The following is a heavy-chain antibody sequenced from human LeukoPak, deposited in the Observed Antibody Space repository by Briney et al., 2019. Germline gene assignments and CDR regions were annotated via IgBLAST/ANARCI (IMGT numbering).Heavy chain of an antibody. Sequence: GGSLRLSCAASGFTVSLSYMSWVRQAPGRGLEWVSMIHSAGSTYYADSVRGRFTISRDNSKATLFLQMNSLEADDTAVYFCARVIRSGNYYFDYWGQGTLVTVSS. J-gene: IGHJ4*02. CDR1: GFTVSLSY. CDR3: ARVIRSGNYYFDY. CDR2: IHSAGST. V-gene: IGHV3-53*01. D-gene: IGHD6-25*01.